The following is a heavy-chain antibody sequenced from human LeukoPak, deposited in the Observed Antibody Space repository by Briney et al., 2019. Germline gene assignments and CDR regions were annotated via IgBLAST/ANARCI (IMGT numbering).Heavy chain of an antibody. D-gene: IGHD6-6*01. CDR1: GFTFSNYA. Sequence: GGSLRLSCAASGFTFSNYAMGWVRQAPRKGLEWVSVIGPGDDTHYADSVKGRFSISRDNSKSTLFLQMNSLRAEDTAVYYCARDPSRRPIDYWGQGTLVTVSS. CDR3: ARDPSRRPIDY. CDR2: IGPGDDT. V-gene: IGHV3-23*01. J-gene: IGHJ4*01.